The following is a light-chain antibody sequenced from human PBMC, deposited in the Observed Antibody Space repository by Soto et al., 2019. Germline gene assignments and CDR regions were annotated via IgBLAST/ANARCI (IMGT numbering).Light chain of an antibody. CDR2: AS. CDR3: QQFTSWT. Sequence: DIQLTQSPSSLSASVGDTVTITCRATRDINNFLAWYQERPGKAPKLLIYASTLHSGVPPRFHGSGTGTDFTLTISGLQPEDFGTYYCQQFTSWTFGPGTLVDVK. J-gene: IGKJ1*01. V-gene: IGKV1-9*01. CDR1: RDINNF.